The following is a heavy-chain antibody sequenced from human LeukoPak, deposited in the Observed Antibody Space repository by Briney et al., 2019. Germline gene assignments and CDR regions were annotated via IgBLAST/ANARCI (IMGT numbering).Heavy chain of an antibody. J-gene: IGHJ4*02. V-gene: IGHV3-48*04. CDR1: GISFSTSR. D-gene: IGHD3-16*01. CDR2: ISGASDTI. CDR3: ARGGRRF. Sequence: GGSLRLSCAASGISFSTSRMNWVRQAPGKGLEWVSFISGASDTIYYADSVKGRFTISRDNAKNSLYLQMNSLRGEDTAVYYCARGGRRFWGQGTLVTVSS.